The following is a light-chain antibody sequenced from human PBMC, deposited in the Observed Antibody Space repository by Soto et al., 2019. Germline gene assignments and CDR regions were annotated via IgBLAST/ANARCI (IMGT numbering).Light chain of an antibody. CDR1: QSVSSY. CDR3: QQRSNWPPFT. J-gene: IGKJ3*01. CDR2: DAS. V-gene: IGKV3-11*01. Sequence: EIVLTQSPATLSLSPGERATLSCRASQSVSSYLAWYQQKPGQVPRLLIYDASNRATGIPARFSGSGSGKDFTPTFSRLGPEEFAVYYFQQRSNWPPFTFGRGNRVDIK.